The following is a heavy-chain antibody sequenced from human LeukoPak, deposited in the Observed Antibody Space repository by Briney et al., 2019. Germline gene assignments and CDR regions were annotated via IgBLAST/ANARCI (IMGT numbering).Heavy chain of an antibody. Sequence: GGSLRLSCAASGFIFSTYAMSWVRQSPGKGLEWLYCISNVGYSTYYADPVKGRFIISRDNSKNTLFQQMNSLRGEETAIYYCAKERWSGGTCSSTPDYWGQGTLVTVSS. CDR1: GFIFSTYA. V-gene: IGHV3-23*01. CDR2: ISNVGYST. D-gene: IGHD2-15*01. J-gene: IGHJ4*02. CDR3: AKERWSGGTCSSTPDY.